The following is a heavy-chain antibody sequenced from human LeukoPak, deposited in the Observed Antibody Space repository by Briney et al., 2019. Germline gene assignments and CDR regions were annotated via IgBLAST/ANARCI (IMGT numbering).Heavy chain of an antibody. D-gene: IGHD2-15*01. CDR1: GFTFSDYN. J-gene: IGHJ6*03. CDR2: ISRSGSTK. Sequence: PGGSLRLSCAASGFTFSDYNMRWIRQAPGKGLEWVASISRSGSTKYYADSVKGRFTISRDNAKNSLFLQMNSLRAEDTAVYYCARVLRYCSGGNCYSGGLGYMDVWGKGTTVTISS. V-gene: IGHV3-11*01. CDR3: ARVLRYCSGGNCYSGGLGYMDV.